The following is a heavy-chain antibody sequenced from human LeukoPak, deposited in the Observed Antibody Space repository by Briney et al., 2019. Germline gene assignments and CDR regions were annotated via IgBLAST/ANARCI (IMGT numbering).Heavy chain of an antibody. D-gene: IGHD3-10*01. CDR3: ARDWVAGVPFDAFDI. CDR2: IKEDGSEK. V-gene: IGHV3-7*01. J-gene: IGHJ3*02. Sequence: GGSLRLSCAASGFTLSNYWISWVRQAPGKGLEWVANIKEDGSEKYYVGSVKGRFTISRDNAKNSLYLHMDSLTAEDTAIYYCARDWVAGVPFDAFDIWGQGTMVSVSS. CDR1: GFTLSNYW.